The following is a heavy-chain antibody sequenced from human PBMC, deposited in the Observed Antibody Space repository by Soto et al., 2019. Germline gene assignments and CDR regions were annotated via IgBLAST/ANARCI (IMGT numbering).Heavy chain of an antibody. V-gene: IGHV3-30*03. D-gene: IGHD1-20*01. CDR3: EVHNIDITGSDY. J-gene: IGHJ4*02. CDR2: ISYDGSNK. CDR1: GFTFSSYG. Sequence: GGSLRLSCAASGFTFSSYGMHWVRQAPGKGLEWVAVISYDGSNKYYADSVKGRFTISRDNSKNTLYLQMNSLRAEDTAVCYCEVHNIDITGSDYWGQGT.